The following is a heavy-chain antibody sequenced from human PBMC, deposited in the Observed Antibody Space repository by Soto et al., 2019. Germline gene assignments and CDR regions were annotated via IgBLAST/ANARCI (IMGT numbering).Heavy chain of an antibody. CDR3: AKAPSTLVNPGDACDI. J-gene: IGHJ3*02. V-gene: IGHV1-18*01. CDR1: GYTFSSYG. CDR2: ISGYNGNT. D-gene: IGHD2-2*01. Sequence: ASVKVSCKASGYTFSSYGISWVRQAPGQGLEWMGWISGYNGNTNFAQNLPGRVTMTTDTPTSTAFMALRSPRAEDTAVYYCAKAPSTLVNPGDACDIWGQGTMVTGSS.